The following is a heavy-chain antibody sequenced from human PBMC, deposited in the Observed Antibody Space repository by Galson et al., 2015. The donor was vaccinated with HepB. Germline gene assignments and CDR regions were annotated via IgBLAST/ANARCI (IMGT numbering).Heavy chain of an antibody. CDR3: TRHDWRGADAFDI. CDR2: IRSKANSYAT. V-gene: IGHV3-73*01. D-gene: IGHD3-9*01. CDR1: GFTFSGSA. Sequence: SLRLSCAASGFTFSGSAMHWVRQASGKGLEWVGRIRSKANSYATAYAASVKGRFTISRDDSKNTAYLQMNSLKTEDTAVYYCTRHDWRGADAFDIWGQGTMVTVPS. J-gene: IGHJ3*02.